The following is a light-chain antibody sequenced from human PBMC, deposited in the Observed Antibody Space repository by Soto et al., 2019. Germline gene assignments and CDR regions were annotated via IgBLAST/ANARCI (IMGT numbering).Light chain of an antibody. CDR2: GAS. CDR3: QQHNSYPLT. CDR1: QAISSH. J-gene: IGKJ3*01. Sequence: DIQLTQSPSFLSASVGGRVTITCRASQAISSHLAWYQQKPGKAPNLLIYGASTLQSGVPSRFSGSGSGTQFTLTNSSLQPEDFATYYCQQHNSYPLTFGPGTTVDIK. V-gene: IGKV1-9*01.